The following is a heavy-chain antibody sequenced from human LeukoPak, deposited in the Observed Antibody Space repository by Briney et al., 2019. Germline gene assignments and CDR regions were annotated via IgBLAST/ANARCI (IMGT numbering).Heavy chain of an antibody. J-gene: IGHJ5*02. CDR3: ARAELRYFYWFDP. D-gene: IGHD3-9*01. V-gene: IGHV3-48*04. Sequence: GGSQRLSCAASGFTFSSYSMNWVRQAPGKGLEWVSYISSSSSTIYYADSVKGRFTISRDNAKNSLYLQMNSLRAEDTAVYYCARAELRYFYWFDPWGQGPLVTVSS. CDR1: GFTFSSYS. CDR2: ISSSSSTI.